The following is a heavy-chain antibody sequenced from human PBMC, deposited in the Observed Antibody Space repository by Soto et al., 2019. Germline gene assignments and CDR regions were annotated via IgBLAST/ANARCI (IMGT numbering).Heavy chain of an antibody. CDR1: GGSISSSSYY. CDR3: ARQPYYDILTGYDTTFDY. D-gene: IGHD3-9*01. Sequence: QLQLQESGPGLVKPSETLSLTCTVSGGSISSSSYYWGWIRQPPGKGLEWIGSIYYSGSTYYNPSRKSRVTISVDTSKNQFSLKLSSVTAADTAVYYCARQPYYDILTGYDTTFDYWGQGTLVTVSS. J-gene: IGHJ4*02. V-gene: IGHV4-39*01. CDR2: IYYSGST.